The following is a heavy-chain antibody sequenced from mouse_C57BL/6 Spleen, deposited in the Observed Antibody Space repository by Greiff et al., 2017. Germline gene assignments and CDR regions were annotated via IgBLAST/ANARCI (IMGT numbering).Heavy chain of an antibody. V-gene: IGHV1-78*01. Sequence: QVQLQQSDAELVKPGASVKISCTVSGYTFTDHTIHWMKQRPEQGLEWIGYIYPRDGSTKYNEKFKGKATLTADKSSSTAYMQLNSLTSEDSAVDYCAREDLSLSFDDWGKGTTLTVAS. J-gene: IGHJ2*01. CDR1: GYTFTDHT. D-gene: IGHD1-1*01. CDR2: IYPRDGST. CDR3: AREDLSLSFDD.